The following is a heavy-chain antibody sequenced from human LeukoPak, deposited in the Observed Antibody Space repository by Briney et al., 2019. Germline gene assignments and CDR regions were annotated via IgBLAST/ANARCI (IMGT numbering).Heavy chain of an antibody. CDR3: AKAKTNWEVDY. CDR2: ISYDGSNK. D-gene: IGHD7-27*01. Sequence: GRSLRLPCAASGFTFSSYGTHWVRQAPGKGLEWVAVISYDGSNKYYADSVKGRFTISRDNSKNTLYLQMNSLRAEDTAVYYCAKAKTNWEVDYWGQGTLVTVSS. J-gene: IGHJ4*02. V-gene: IGHV3-30*18. CDR1: GFTFSSYG.